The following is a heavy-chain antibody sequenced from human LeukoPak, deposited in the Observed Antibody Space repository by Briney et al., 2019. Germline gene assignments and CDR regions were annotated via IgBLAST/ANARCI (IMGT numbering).Heavy chain of an antibody. Sequence: GGSLRLSCAASGFTFSSYSMNWVRQAPGKGLEWVSYISSSGSTIYYADSVKGRLTISRDNAKNTLYLQMNSLRAEDTAVYYCAGGYSYGGVYYYYGMDVWGQGTTVTVSS. CDR2: ISSSGSTI. CDR1: GFTFSSYS. J-gene: IGHJ6*02. V-gene: IGHV3-48*01. CDR3: AGGYSYGGVYYYYGMDV. D-gene: IGHD5-18*01.